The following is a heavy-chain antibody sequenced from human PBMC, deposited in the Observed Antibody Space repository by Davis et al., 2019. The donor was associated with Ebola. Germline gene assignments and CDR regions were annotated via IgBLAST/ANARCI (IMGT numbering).Heavy chain of an antibody. D-gene: IGHD1-26*01. V-gene: IGHV3-53*01. J-gene: IGHJ4*02. CDR3: ARDAPDSGSFDY. Sequence: GESLKISCAASAFTFNSYAMSWVRQAPGKGLEWVSVIYSGGSTYYADSVKGRFTISRDNSKNTLYLQMNSLRAEDTAVYYCARDAPDSGSFDYWGQGTLVTVSS. CDR1: AFTFNSYA. CDR2: IYSGGST.